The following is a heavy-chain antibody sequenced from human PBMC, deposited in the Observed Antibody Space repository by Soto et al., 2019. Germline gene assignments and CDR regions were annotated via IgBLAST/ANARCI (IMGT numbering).Heavy chain of an antibody. V-gene: IGHV3-30*18. D-gene: IGHD2-15*01. Sequence: QVQLVESGGGVVQPGRSLRLSCAASGFTFSSYGMHWVRQAPGKGLEWVAVISYDGSNKYYADSVKGRFTISRDNSKNTLYLQMNSLRAEDTAVYYCAKYGYCSGGSCYGFDYWGQGTLFTVSS. J-gene: IGHJ4*02. CDR2: ISYDGSNK. CDR3: AKYGYCSGGSCYGFDY. CDR1: GFTFSSYG.